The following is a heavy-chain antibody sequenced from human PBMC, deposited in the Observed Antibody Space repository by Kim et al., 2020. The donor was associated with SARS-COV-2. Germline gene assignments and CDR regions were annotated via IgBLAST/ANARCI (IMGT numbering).Heavy chain of an antibody. Sequence: GGSLRLSCAASGFTFSSYGMHWVRQAPGKGLEWVAVIWYDGSNKYYADSVNGRFTISRDNSKNTLYLQMNSLRAEDTAVYYCAREFSANYYGSSGYYYYFDFLGQGTLVTVSS. CDR1: GFTFSSYG. V-gene: IGHV3-33*01. D-gene: IGHD3-22*01. J-gene: IGHJ4*02. CDR2: IWYDGSNK. CDR3: AREFSANYYGSSGYYYYFDF.